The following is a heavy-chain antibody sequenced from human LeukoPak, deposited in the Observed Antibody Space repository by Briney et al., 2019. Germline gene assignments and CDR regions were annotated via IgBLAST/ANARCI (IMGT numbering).Heavy chain of an antibody. D-gene: IGHD5-12*01. CDR2: INHSGST. J-gene: IGHJ4*02. CDR1: GGSFSGYY. V-gene: IGHV4-34*01. Sequence: PSETLSLTCAVYGGSFSGYYWSWIRQPPGKGLEWIGEINHSGSTNYNPSLKSRVTISVDTSKNQFSLKLSSVTAADTAVYYCARGGYSGLTHSGQGTLVTVSS. CDR3: ARGGYSGLTH.